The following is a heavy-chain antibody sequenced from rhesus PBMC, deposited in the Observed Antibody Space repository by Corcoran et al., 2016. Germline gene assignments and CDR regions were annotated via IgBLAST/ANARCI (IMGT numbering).Heavy chain of an antibody. V-gene: IGHV4-147*01. Sequence: QVQLQESGPGLVKPSETLSLTCGVSGGFISSNSWSWIRTAPGKGLEWIGRIFGGVWTPRSTPSLPSRVTIATAPSKNQFSLQLNSVTAADTAVYYCVRGRVVNDRGADYWGQGVLVTVSS. CDR1: GGFISSNS. J-gene: IGHJ4*01. D-gene: IGHD3-28*01. CDR2: IFGGVWTP. CDR3: VRGRVVNDRGADY.